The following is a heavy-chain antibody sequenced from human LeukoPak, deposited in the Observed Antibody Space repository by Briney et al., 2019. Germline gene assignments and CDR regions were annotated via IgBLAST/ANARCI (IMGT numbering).Heavy chain of an antibody. CDR2: IYYTGST. CDR1: GGSISSSSYY. CDR3: ARVRGVTGTTSAFDI. J-gene: IGHJ3*02. Sequence: SETLSLTCTVSGGSISSSSYYWGWIRQPPGKGLEWIGSIYYTGSTYYNLSLKSQVTISVDTSKNQFSLKLSSVTAADTAVYHCARVRGVTGTTSAFDIWGQGTLVTVSS. V-gene: IGHV4-39*01. D-gene: IGHD1-14*01.